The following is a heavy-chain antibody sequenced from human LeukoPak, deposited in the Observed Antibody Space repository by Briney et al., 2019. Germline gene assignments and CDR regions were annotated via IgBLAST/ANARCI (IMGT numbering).Heavy chain of an antibody. CDR1: GYSFSDKY. J-gene: IGHJ6*03. CDR2: INPNSGGT. Sequence: ASVKVFCKASGYSFSDKYMHWVRQAPGQGLEWMGGINPNSGGTNYAQKFQGRVTMTRDTSISTAYMELSRLRSDDTAVYYCARGGGHSAYYYYMDVWGKGTTVTVSS. V-gene: IGHV1-2*02. CDR3: ARGGGHSAYYYYMDV. D-gene: IGHD3-10*01.